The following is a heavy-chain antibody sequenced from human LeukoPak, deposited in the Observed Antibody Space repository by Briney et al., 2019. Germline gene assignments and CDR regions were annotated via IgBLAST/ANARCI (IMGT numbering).Heavy chain of an antibody. J-gene: IGHJ4*02. Sequence: GASVXXSCKASGGTFSSYXXXXXXQAPGQGXXXXGRIIPXXGIANYAXKXQGXXXXTADKSTSTAYMELSSLRSEDTAVYYCARLRDAGYIDYWGQGTLVTVSS. CDR3: ARLRDAGYIDY. CDR1: GGTFSSYX. V-gene: IGHV1-69*04. CDR2: IIPXXGIA.